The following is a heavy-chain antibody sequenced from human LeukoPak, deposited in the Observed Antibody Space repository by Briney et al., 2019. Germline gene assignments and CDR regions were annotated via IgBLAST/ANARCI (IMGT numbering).Heavy chain of an antibody. CDR2: FSATDGST. CDR1: GFSFSTYA. Sequence: GGSLRLSCAASGFSFSTYAMTWVRQAPGKGLEWVSAFSATDGSTQYAESVKGRFTISKDSTTNTLFLQINSLRAEDTAVYYCARCQVAAAGTGAFDVWGQGTMVTVSS. J-gene: IGHJ3*01. CDR3: ARCQVAAAGTGAFDV. V-gene: IGHV3-23*01. D-gene: IGHD6-13*01.